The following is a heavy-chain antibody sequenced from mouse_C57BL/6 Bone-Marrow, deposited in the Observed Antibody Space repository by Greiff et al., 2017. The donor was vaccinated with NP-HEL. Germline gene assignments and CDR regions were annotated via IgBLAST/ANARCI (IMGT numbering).Heavy chain of an antibody. V-gene: IGHV5-4*01. CDR3: ERDLRLYSFDY. J-gene: IGHJ2*01. CDR1: GFTFSSYA. D-gene: IGHD3-3*01. Sequence: EVQRVESGGGLVKPGGSLKLSCAASGFTFSSYAMSWVRQTPEKRLEWVATISDGGSYTYYPDNVKGRFTISRANAKNNLYLQMSHLKSEDTAMYYCERDLRLYSFDYGAKDTPLTVSS. CDR2: ISDGGSYT.